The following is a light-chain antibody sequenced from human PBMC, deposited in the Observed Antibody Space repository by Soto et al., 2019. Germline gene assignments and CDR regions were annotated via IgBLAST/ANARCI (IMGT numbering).Light chain of an antibody. CDR3: QQYNCYL. CDR1: QSISSW. V-gene: IGKV1-5*01. CDR2: DAS. Sequence: DIQMTQSPSTLSASVGDRVTITCRASQSISSWLAWYQQKPGKAPKLLIYDASSLESGVPSRFSGSGSGTEFTLTISSLQPDDFATYYCQQYNCYLFGGGTKVEIK. J-gene: IGKJ4*01.